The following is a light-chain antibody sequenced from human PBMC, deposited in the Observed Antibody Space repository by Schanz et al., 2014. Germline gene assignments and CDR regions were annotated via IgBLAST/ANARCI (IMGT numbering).Light chain of an antibody. J-gene: IGKJ1*01. CDR1: ETVNGRF. CDR3: QQRRT. CDR2: GAS. Sequence: EIVLTQSPGTLSLSPGETATLSCRASETVNGRFLAWYQQKPGQAPRLLIYGASTRATGIPARFSGSGSGTEFTLTISSLQSEDFAVYYCQQRRTFGQGTKVEIK. V-gene: IGKV3-15*01.